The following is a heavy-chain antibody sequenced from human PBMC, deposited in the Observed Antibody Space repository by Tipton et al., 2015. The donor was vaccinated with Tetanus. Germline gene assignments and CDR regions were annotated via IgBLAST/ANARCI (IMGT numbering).Heavy chain of an antibody. J-gene: IGHJ5*02. CDR3: ARLEDAYGDYIIDT. CDR2: MYYSGTT. V-gene: IGHV4-39*01. CDR1: GGSISRSAHY. Sequence: TLSLTCNVSGGSISRSAHYWGWIRQSPGKGLEWIGNMYYSGTTHYNPSLKSRLAISVDTSKNQFSLKLTSVTAADTSVYFCARLEDAYGDYIIDTWGQGMLVTVSS. D-gene: IGHD4-17*01.